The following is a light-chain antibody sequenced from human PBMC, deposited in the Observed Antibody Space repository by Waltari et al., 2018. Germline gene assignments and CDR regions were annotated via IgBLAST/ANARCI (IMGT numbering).Light chain of an antibody. CDR2: DVS. Sequence: QSALTQPASVSGSPGQSITISCYGTSSDIGFYNYVSWYQQHPGKAPKLIIYDVSQRPSGVSDRFSGSKSGTTASLTISGLQAEDEADYYCNSYTGSSSWVFGGGTKVTVL. CDR3: NSYTGSSSWV. CDR1: SSDIGFYNY. V-gene: IGLV2-14*01. J-gene: IGLJ3*02.